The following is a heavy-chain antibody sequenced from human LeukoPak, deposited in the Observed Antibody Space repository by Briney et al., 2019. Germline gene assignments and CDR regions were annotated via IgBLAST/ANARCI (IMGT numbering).Heavy chain of an antibody. CDR3: DKRIGYCSNYPCPPIYGMDV. CDR1: AYSLTELS. CDR2: FDVEPGEK. D-gene: IGHD2-2*01. V-gene: IGHV1-24*01. Sequence: ASVKVSCKVSAYSLTELSIHWGRQTPGNVPEWMGRFDVEPGEKRFAQRFQCRVSMTEDTSTNTVYMDLSSLSCEETEIYYCDKRIGYCSNYPCPPIYGMDVWGEGTPVIVSS. J-gene: IGHJ6*04.